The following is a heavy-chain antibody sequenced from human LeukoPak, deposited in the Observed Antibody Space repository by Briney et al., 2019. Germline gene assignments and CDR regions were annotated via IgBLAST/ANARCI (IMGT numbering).Heavy chain of an antibody. D-gene: IGHD4-17*01. CDR3: TRMTTGHDY. CDR1: GVSFYDYY. CDR2: FNHSGYT. V-gene: IGHV4-34*01. Sequence: PSETLSLTCAVSGVSFYDYYWSCVRQTPGKGLEWLGEFNHSGYTNDSPSLKSRVTLSIDTSNKQFSLNLRSVTVADAGIYYCTRMTTGHDYWGQGTLVTVSS. J-gene: IGHJ4*02.